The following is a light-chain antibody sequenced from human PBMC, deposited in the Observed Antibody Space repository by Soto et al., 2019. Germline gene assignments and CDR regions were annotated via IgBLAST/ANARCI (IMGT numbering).Light chain of an antibody. CDR2: GTS. Sequence: EVVLTQSPGTLSLSPGERATLSCRASQSVSSSYLAWYQQKPGQAPRLLIYGTSSRATGIPDRFSGSGSGTDFTLTISRLEPEDFAVYYCQQYGSLSWTFGQGIKV. V-gene: IGKV3-20*01. CDR3: QQYGSLSWT. CDR1: QSVSSSY. J-gene: IGKJ1*01.